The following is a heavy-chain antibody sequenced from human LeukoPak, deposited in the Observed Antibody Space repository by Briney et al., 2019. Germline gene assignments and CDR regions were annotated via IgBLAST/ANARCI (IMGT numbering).Heavy chain of an antibody. CDR2: IYYSGST. CDR1: GGSISSSSYY. D-gene: IGHD6-19*01. V-gene: IGHV4-61*05. J-gene: IGHJ1*01. Sequence: SETLSLTCTVSGGSISSSSYYWGWIRQPPGKGLEWIGYIYYSGSTNYNPSLKSRVTISVDTSKNQFSLKLSSVTAADTAVYYCASSGSRYSSSFDLDEYFQHWGQGTLVTVSS. CDR3: ASSGSRYSSSFDLDEYFQH.